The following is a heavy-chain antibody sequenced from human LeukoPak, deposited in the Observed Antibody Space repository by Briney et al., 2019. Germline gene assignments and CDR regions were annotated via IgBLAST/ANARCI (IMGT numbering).Heavy chain of an antibody. CDR3: ARENGGWLNSFDY. Sequence: GASVKVSCKASGGTFSSYAISWVRQAPGQGLEWMGGIIPIFGTASYAQKFQGRVTITADKSTSTAYMELSSLRSEDTAVYYCARENGGWLNSFDYWGQGTLVTVSS. CDR1: GGTFSSYA. D-gene: IGHD3-10*01. CDR2: IIPIFGTA. V-gene: IGHV1-69*06. J-gene: IGHJ4*02.